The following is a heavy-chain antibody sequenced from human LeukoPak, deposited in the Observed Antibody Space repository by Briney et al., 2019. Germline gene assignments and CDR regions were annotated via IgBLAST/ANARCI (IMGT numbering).Heavy chain of an antibody. CDR3: ARGPPLFDP. CDR2: ISGTGGST. V-gene: IGHV3-23*01. CDR1: GFTFSSYA. Sequence: GGSLRLSCAASGFTFSSYAMSWVRQAPGKGLEWVSAISGTGGSTYYADSVEGRFTISRDNAKNSLYLLMNSLRAEDTAVYYCARGPPLFDPWGQGTLVTVSS. J-gene: IGHJ5*02.